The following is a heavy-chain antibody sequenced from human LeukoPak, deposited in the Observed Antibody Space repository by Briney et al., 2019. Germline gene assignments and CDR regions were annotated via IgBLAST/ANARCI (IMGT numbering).Heavy chain of an antibody. Sequence: SQTLSLTCAISGDSVSSKSAAWNWIRQSPSRGLEWLGRTYYRSKWSSGYAESVKSRITINPDTSKNQFSLQLKSVTPEDTAVYYCARNWRDAFDIWGQGTMVTVSS. CDR2: TYYRSKWSS. CDR3: ARNWRDAFDI. CDR1: GDSVSSKSAA. V-gene: IGHV6-1*01. J-gene: IGHJ3*02. D-gene: IGHD1-1*01.